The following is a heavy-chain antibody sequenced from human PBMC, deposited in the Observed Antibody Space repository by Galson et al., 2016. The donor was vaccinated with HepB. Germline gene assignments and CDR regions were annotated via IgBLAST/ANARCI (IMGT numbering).Heavy chain of an antibody. CDR3: AKVIVVTTLNQHFALDV. Sequence: SLRLSCAASGFTFGHYAMHWVRQAPGKGLEWVAFISYDGREMEYADSVKGRFIISRDKSTATLNLQMHSLRPEDTAVYFCAKVIVVTTLNQHFALDVWGQGTTVSVFS. V-gene: IGHV3-30*07. D-gene: IGHD1-1*01. CDR2: ISYDGREM. J-gene: IGHJ6*02. CDR1: GFTFGHYA.